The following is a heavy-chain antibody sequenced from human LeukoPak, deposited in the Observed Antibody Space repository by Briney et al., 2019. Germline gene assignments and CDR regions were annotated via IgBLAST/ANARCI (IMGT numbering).Heavy chain of an antibody. J-gene: IGHJ4*02. Sequence: SQTLSLTCTVSGDSISSGDYYWSWIRQPAGKGLEWIGRISSSGSTNYNPSLKSRVTISVDTSKNQFSLKLSSVTAADTAVYYCARERYFDWLLPDYWGQGTLVTVSS. CDR1: GDSISSGDYY. CDR3: ARERYFDWLLPDY. V-gene: IGHV4-61*02. CDR2: ISSSGST. D-gene: IGHD3-9*01.